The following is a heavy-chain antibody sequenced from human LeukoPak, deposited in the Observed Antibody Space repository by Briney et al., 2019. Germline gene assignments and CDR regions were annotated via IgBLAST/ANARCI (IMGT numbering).Heavy chain of an antibody. J-gene: IGHJ4*02. D-gene: IGHD3-10*01. Sequence: SETLSLTCTVSAGSITNYYWSWIRQPPGKGLEWIGYIYYTGSTNYNPSLKSRVSISVDTSKNQFSLKLSSVTAADTAVYYCARSPPLGGYYFDYWGQGTLVTVSS. CDR1: AGSITNYY. CDR2: IYYTGST. CDR3: ARSPPLGGYYFDY. V-gene: IGHV4-59*08.